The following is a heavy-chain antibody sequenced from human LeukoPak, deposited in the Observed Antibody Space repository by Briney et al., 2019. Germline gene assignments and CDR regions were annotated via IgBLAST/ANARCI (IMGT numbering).Heavy chain of an antibody. Sequence: ASVKVSCKASGYTFTGYYMHWVRQAPGQGLEWMGILNPSGGSTSYAQKFQGRVTMTWGTSTSTVYMELNSLRSEDTAIYYCAREHSSGCPGYWGQGTLVTVAS. CDR3: AREHSSGCPGY. CDR1: GYTFTGYY. D-gene: IGHD6-19*01. CDR2: LNPSGGST. V-gene: IGHV1-46*01. J-gene: IGHJ4*02.